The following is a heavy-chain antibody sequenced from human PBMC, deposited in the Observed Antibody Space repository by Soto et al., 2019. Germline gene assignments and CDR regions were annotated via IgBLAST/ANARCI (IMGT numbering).Heavy chain of an antibody. CDR2: ISYDGNTK. Sequence: GGSLRLSCAASGFTFSYYAMHWVRQAPGKGLEWVTIISYDGNTKYYADSVKGRFTISKDNSRNTLYLQMNSLRPEDTAVYYCARDLVLPAVSGSSDVFDYWGQGTLVTVSS. J-gene: IGHJ4*02. CDR1: GFTFSYYA. V-gene: IGHV3-30-3*01. D-gene: IGHD1-26*01. CDR3: ARDLVLPAVSGSSDVFDY.